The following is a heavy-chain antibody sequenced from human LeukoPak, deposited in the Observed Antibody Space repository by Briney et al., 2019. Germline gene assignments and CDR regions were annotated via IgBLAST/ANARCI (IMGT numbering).Heavy chain of an antibody. J-gene: IGHJ4*02. CDR1: GFTFSSYW. Sequence: GGSLRLSCAASGFTFSSYWMSWVRQAPGKGLEWVANIKQDGSEKYYVDSVKGRFTISRDNSKNTLYLQMNSLRAEDTAVYYCAKEFGAHFDYWGQGTLVTVSS. D-gene: IGHD3-3*01. CDR2: IKQDGSEK. CDR3: AKEFGAHFDY. V-gene: IGHV3-7*01.